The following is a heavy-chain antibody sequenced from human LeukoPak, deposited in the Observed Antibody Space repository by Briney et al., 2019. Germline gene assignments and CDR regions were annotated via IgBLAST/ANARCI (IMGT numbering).Heavy chain of an antibody. Sequence: GGSLRLSCTASGFSFSGHWMHWARQLPGKGLVWVSRISPTGSTTSYADSVKGRFTVSRDNAKNTLYLQVNNLRAEDTAVYYCARGPNSNWSGLDFWGQGTLFTVSS. V-gene: IGHV3-74*01. CDR3: ARGPNSNWSGLDF. D-gene: IGHD6-6*01. CDR2: ISPTGSTT. CDR1: GFSFSGHW. J-gene: IGHJ4*02.